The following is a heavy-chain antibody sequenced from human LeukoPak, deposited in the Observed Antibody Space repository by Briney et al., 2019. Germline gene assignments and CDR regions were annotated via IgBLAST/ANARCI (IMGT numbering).Heavy chain of an antibody. CDR1: GDSVSNSGYY. CDR3: ATKIEHSNPSGGHYYSGMDV. CDR2: FYYSGIT. J-gene: IGHJ6*02. V-gene: IGHV4-39*01. D-gene: IGHD3-10*01. Sequence: PSETLSLTCTVSGDSVSNSGYYWPWIRQPPGKGLECIGHFYYSGITYYNPSLKSRVTIPVDTSQILFPLTLNSVTAAETSVYYCATKIEHSNPSGGHYYSGMDVWGQGTTVTVSS.